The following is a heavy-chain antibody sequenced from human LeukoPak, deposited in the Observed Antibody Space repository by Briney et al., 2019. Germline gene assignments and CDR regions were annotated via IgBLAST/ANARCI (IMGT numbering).Heavy chain of an antibody. CDR3: ASGGHLDY. V-gene: IGHV3-7*03. Sequence: GGSRRLSCAASGITFIRFWWSWFRRAPGKGLQWVANINQDGSEKHYVDSVKGRFTISRDNAENSLYLQMNSLRAEDTAVYYCASGGHLDYWGQGALVTVAS. D-gene: IGHD3-16*01. J-gene: IGHJ4*02. CDR2: INQDGSEK. CDR1: GITFIRFW.